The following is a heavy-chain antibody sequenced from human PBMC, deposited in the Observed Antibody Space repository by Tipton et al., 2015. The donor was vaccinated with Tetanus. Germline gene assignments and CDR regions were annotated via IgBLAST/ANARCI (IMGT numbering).Heavy chain of an antibody. CDR1: GGSISSSSYY. Sequence: LRLSCTVSGGSISSSSYYWGWIRQPPGKGLEWIGSIYYSGSTYYTPSLKSRVTISVDTSKNQFSLKLSSVTAADTAVYYCARQRYGDYGRHFDYWGQGTLVTVSS. D-gene: IGHD4-17*01. CDR3: ARQRYGDYGRHFDY. CDR2: IYYSGST. J-gene: IGHJ4*02. V-gene: IGHV4-39*01.